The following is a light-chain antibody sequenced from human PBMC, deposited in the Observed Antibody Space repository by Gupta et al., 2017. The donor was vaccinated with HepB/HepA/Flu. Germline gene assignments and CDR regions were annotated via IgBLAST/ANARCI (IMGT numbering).Light chain of an antibody. Sequence: IVMTQSPDSLAVSLGERATINCKSSQTLLHSSNNKNFLAWYQQKPRQPPKRPIFWAAARESGGPDRCIGSGAGTDVTPTQSSLQAEDVAMAYCHKHYRTLLTFGEGTKLQI. CDR2: WAA. J-gene: IGKJ4*01. CDR1: QTLLHSSNNKNF. CDR3: HKHYRTLLT. V-gene: IGKV4-1*01.